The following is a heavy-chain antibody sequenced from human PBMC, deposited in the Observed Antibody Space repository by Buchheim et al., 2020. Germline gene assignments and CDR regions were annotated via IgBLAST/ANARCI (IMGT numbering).Heavy chain of an antibody. D-gene: IGHD3-3*01. Sequence: QVQLVESGGGVVQPGRSLRLSCAASGFTFSSYGMHWVRQAPGKGLEWVAVIWYDGSNKYYADSVKGRFTISRDNSKNTLDLQMNSLRAEDTAVYYCARDRQYYDFWSGYSEYYYYYYGMDVWGQGTT. J-gene: IGHJ6*02. V-gene: IGHV3-33*01. CDR2: IWYDGSNK. CDR1: GFTFSSYG. CDR3: ARDRQYYDFWSGYSEYYYYYYGMDV.